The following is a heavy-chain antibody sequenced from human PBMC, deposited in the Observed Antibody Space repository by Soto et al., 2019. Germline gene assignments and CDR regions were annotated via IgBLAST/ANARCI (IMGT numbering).Heavy chain of an antibody. V-gene: IGHV3-15*01. D-gene: IGHD3-22*01. J-gene: IGHJ4*02. Sequence: EVQLVESGGGLVKPGGSLRLSCAASGFTFSNAWMSWVRQAPGKGLEWVGRIKSNIDGGTTDYAAPVKGRLTISRDDSENTLYLQMSRLKTADTAVYYCTTDRYYLDNRGYYRAPFVDYWGQGTLVTVSS. CDR3: TTDRYYLDNRGYYRAPFVDY. CDR1: GFTFSNAW. CDR2: IKSNIDGGTT.